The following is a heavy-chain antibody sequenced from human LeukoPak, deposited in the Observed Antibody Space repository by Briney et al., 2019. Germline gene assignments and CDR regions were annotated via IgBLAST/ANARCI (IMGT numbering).Heavy chain of an antibody. Sequence: GGTLRLSCAASGFTFSSYVMSWVRQAPGKRLEWVSSIIGSGRDTYYADSVKGRITLSRDNSKNTVYLQMNSLRAEDTALYYCAKGTLGSCSGVTCYEFDYWGQGTLVTVSS. CDR1: GFTFSSYV. CDR3: AKGTLGSCSGVTCYEFDY. V-gene: IGHV3-23*01. D-gene: IGHD2-8*02. CDR2: IIGSGRDT. J-gene: IGHJ4*02.